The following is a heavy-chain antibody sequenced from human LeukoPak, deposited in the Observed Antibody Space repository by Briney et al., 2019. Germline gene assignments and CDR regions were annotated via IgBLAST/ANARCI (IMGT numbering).Heavy chain of an antibody. Sequence: GGSLRLSCAASGFTFDDYAMHWVRQAPGKGLEWVSGISWNSGSIGYADSVKGRFTISRDNAKNSLYLQMNSLRAEDTAVYSCARIREYGFDIWGQGTMVTVSP. J-gene: IGHJ3*02. CDR1: GFTFDDYA. CDR2: ISWNSGSI. V-gene: IGHV3-9*01. D-gene: IGHD2-15*01. CDR3: ARIREYGFDI.